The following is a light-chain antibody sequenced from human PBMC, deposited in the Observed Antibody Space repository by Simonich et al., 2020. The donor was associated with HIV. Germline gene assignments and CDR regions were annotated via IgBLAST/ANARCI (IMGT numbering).Light chain of an antibody. V-gene: IGKV3-15*01. CDR1: QSVNSN. CDR2: ARS. J-gene: IGKJ1*01. Sequence: IVMTQSPATLSVSPGERATPSCRASQSVNSNVAWYQQKPGQDPRLLIYARSTRATDIPARFSGSGSGTEFTLTISSLQHEDFATYYCQQSYSSLWTFGQGTKVEIK. CDR3: QQSYSSLWT.